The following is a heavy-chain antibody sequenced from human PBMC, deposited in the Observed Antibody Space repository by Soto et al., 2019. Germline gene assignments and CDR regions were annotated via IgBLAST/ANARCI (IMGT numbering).Heavy chain of an antibody. J-gene: IGHJ5*02. D-gene: IGHD3-10*01. CDR2: INPSGGST. V-gene: IGHV1-46*03. Sequence: ASVKVSCKASGYTFTSYYMHWVRQAPGQGLEWMGIINPSGGSTSYAQKFQGRVTMTRDTSTSTVYMELSSLRSEDTAVYYCARDHMGSGSYSKPWFDPWGQGTLVTVSS. CDR3: ARDHMGSGSYSKPWFDP. CDR1: GYTFTSYY.